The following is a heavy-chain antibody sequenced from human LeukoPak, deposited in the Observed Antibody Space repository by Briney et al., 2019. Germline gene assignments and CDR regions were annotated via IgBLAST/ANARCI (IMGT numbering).Heavy chain of an antibody. CDR1: GFTFDDYA. Sequence: GGSLRLSCAASGFTFDDYAMHWVRQAPGKGLEWVSFVSGDGGSPYYTDSVKGRFTISRDNSKNSVYLQMNSLRTEDAALYYCVKEAIFGAVIRWFDPWGQGTLVTVSS. J-gene: IGHJ5*02. V-gene: IGHV3-43*02. CDR3: VKEAIFGAVIRWFDP. CDR2: VSGDGGSP. D-gene: IGHD3-3*01.